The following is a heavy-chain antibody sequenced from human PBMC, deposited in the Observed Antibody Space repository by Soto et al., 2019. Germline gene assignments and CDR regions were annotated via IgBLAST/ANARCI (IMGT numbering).Heavy chain of an antibody. CDR1: GFTFSNYG. D-gene: IGHD7-27*01. V-gene: IGHV3-33*01. CDR2: IWYDGRNK. J-gene: IGHJ4*02. CDR3: VRSSSNWGPDY. Sequence: QVQLVESGGGVVQPGRSLRLSCAASGFTFSNYGMHWVCQAPGKGLEWVAVIWYDGRNKYYADSLKGRFTISRDNSKNTLYLQMNSLRVEDTAVYYCVRSSSNWGPDYWGQGTLVTVSS.